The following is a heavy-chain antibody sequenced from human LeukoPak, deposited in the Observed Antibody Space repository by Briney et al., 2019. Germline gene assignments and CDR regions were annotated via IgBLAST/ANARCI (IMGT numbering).Heavy chain of an antibody. D-gene: IGHD3-16*02. CDR3: AKTIVIPIALGVFDY. Sequence: GGSLRLSCAASGLTFGSSAMSWVRQAPGKGLEWVSTISDNGGSTYYADSVKGRFTISRDNSKNTLYLQMNSLRAEDTAIYYCAKTIVIPIALGVFDYWGQGTLVTVSS. J-gene: IGHJ4*02. CDR2: ISDNGGST. V-gene: IGHV3-23*01. CDR1: GLTFGSSA.